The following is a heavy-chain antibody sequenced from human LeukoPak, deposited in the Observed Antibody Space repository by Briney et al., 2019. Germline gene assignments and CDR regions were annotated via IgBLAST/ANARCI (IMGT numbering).Heavy chain of an antibody. CDR3: ARTKVGWNSNLFDP. V-gene: IGHV4-59*01. Sequence: SETLSLTCTVSAGSISSYYWSWIRQPPGKGLEWIGYIFYSGSINYNPSLKSRVTISADTSKNQFSLKLSYVTAADTAVYYCARTKVGWNSNLFDPWGQGTLVTVSS. J-gene: IGHJ5*02. D-gene: IGHD1-7*01. CDR1: AGSISSYY. CDR2: IFYSGSI.